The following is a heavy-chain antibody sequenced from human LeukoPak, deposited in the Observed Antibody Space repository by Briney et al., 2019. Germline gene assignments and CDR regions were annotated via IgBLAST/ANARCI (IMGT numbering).Heavy chain of an antibody. Sequence: GGSLRLSCAASGFTFSTYTMNWVRLAPGKGLEWVSHISSSSTTIYYADSVKGRFTISRDNAKNSLYLQMNSLRAEDTAVYYCARGEDMDVWGKGTTVTVSS. CDR2: ISSSSTTI. CDR3: ARGEDMDV. J-gene: IGHJ6*03. V-gene: IGHV3-48*01. CDR1: GFTFSTYT.